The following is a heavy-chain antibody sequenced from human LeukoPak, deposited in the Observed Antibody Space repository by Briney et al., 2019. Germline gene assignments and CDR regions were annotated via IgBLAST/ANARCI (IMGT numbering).Heavy chain of an antibody. V-gene: IGHV4-34*01. CDR1: GGSFSGYY. CDR3: ARKRGYSYGRTYYFDY. D-gene: IGHD5-18*01. J-gene: IGHJ4*02. CDR2: INHSGST. Sequence: PSETLSLTCAVYGGSFSGYYWSWIRQPPGKGLEGIGEINHSGSTNYNPSLKSRVTISVDTSKNQFSLKLSSVTAADTAVYYCARKRGYSYGRTYYFDYWGQGTLVTVSS.